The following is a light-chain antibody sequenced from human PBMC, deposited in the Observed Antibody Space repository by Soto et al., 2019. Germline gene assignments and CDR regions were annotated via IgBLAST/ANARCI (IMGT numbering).Light chain of an antibody. Sequence: EIVMTQSPATLSVSPGERATLSCRASQSVSSNLAWYQQQPGQAPRLLIYGSSTRATGIPARFSGSGSGTEFTLSISSLQSEDFGIYYCQQYTDWPTTFGRGTKVEIK. CDR1: QSVSSN. CDR3: QQYTDWPTT. J-gene: IGKJ1*01. CDR2: GSS. V-gene: IGKV3-15*01.